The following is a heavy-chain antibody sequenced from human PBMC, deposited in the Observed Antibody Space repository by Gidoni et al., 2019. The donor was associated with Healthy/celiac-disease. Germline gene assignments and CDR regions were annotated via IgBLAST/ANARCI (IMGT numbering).Heavy chain of an antibody. V-gene: IGHV1-24*01. CDR2: FDPEDGET. Sequence: HVHLVQSGAEVKKPGASVKVSCKVSGYTLPQLSMPWVRKAPGKGLEWMGGFDPEDGETIYAQKFQGRVTMTEDTSTDSAYMELSSLRSEDTAVYYCATEYYYDSSAYPPQFFYWGQGTLVTVSS. CDR1: GYTLPQLS. CDR3: ATEYYYDSSAYPPQFFY. D-gene: IGHD3-22*01. J-gene: IGHJ4*02.